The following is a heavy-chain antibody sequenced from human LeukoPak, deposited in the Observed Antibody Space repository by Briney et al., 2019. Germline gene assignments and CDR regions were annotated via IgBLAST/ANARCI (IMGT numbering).Heavy chain of an antibody. V-gene: IGHV1-46*01. Sequence: ASVKVSCKASGYTFTNYNMHWVRQAPGQGLEWMGIINPSAGTTSYAQKFQGRVTMTRDTSTSTVYMELRSLRSDDTAVYYCARDQAAAGKRSDYWGQGTLVTVSS. CDR3: ARDQAAAGKRSDY. D-gene: IGHD6-13*01. J-gene: IGHJ4*02. CDR1: GYTFTNYN. CDR2: INPSAGTT.